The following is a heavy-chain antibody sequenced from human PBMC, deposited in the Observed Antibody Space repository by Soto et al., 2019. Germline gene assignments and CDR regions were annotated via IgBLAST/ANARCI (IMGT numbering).Heavy chain of an antibody. CDR1: GFTFSSYS. D-gene: IGHD3-9*01. CDR3: ARESYDILTGPHRNFDY. Sequence: PGGSLRLSCAASGFTFSSYSVNWVRQAPGKXLEWVSYISSSSSTIYYADSVKGRFTISRDNARNSLYLQMNSLRDEDTAVYYCARESYDILTGPHRNFDYWGQGTLVTVSS. V-gene: IGHV3-48*02. CDR2: ISSSSSTI. J-gene: IGHJ4*02.